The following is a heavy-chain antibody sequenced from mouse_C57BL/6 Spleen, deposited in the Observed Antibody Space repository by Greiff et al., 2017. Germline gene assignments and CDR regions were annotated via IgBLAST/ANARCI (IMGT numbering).Heavy chain of an antibody. D-gene: IGHD4-1*01. CDR2: IDPSDSYT. CDR3: AGTGKRNY. J-gene: IGHJ2*01. Sequence: VQLQQPGAELVKPGASVKLSCKASGYTFTSYWMQWVKQRPGQGLEWIGEIDPSDSYTNYNQKFKGKATLTVDTSSSTAYMQLSSLTSEDSAVYYCAGTGKRNYWGQGTTLTVSS. CDR1: GYTFTSYW. V-gene: IGHV1-50*01.